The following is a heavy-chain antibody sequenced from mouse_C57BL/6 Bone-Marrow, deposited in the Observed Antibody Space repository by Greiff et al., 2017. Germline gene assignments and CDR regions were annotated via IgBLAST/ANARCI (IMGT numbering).Heavy chain of an antibody. D-gene: IGHD1-1*01. Sequence: EVKLMESGPELVKPGASVKISCKASGYSFTDYNMNWVKQSNGKSLEWIGVINPNYGTTSYKQKFKGKATLTVDQSSSPAYMQLNSLTSEDSAVYYCARSPSITTVVAYYVDYWGQGTTLTVSS. CDR1: GYSFTDYN. CDR2: INPNYGTT. V-gene: IGHV1-39*01. CDR3: ARSPSITTVVAYYVDY. J-gene: IGHJ2*01.